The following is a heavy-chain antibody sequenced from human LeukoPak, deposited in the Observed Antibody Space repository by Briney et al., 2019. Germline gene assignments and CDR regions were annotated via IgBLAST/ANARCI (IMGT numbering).Heavy chain of an antibody. J-gene: IGHJ4*02. V-gene: IGHV1-18*01. Sequence: GASVKVSCKASGYTFTSYGISWVRQAPGQGLEWMGWISAYNGNTNYAQKLQGRVTMTTDTSTSTAYMELRSLRSDDTAVYYCARESLYYDILTGYSPLNYFDYWGQGTLVTVSS. CDR2: ISAYNGNT. D-gene: IGHD3-9*01. CDR1: GYTFTSYG. CDR3: ARESLYYDILTGYSPLNYFDY.